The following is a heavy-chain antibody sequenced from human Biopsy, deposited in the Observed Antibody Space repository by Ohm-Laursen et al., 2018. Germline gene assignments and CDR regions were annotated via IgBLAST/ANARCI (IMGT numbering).Heavy chain of an antibody. J-gene: IGHJ4*02. D-gene: IGHD2-15*01. V-gene: IGHV3-23*01. Sequence: GSLRLSCSASGFTFSSYGMSWVRQAPGEGLEWVSVLSGSGGTTYYADSVKGRFTISRDNSKNTLYLQMNSLTAEDTAVYYCAKTFHGSSFLYDYWGQGTLVTVSS. CDR2: LSGSGGTT. CDR1: GFTFSSYG. CDR3: AKTFHGSSFLYDY.